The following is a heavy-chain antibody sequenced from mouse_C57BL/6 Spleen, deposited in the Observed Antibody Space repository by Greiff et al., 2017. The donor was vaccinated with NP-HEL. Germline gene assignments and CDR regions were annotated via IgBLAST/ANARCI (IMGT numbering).Heavy chain of an antibody. CDR3: ARSSFAY. V-gene: IGHV1-82*01. Sequence: VQLQESGPELVKPGASVKISCKASGYAFSSSWMNWVKQRPGKGLEWIGRIYPGDGDTNYNGKFKGKATLTADKSSSTAYMQLSSLTSEDSAVYFCARSSFAYWGQGTLVTVSA. J-gene: IGHJ3*01. CDR2: IYPGDGDT. CDR1: GYAFSSSW.